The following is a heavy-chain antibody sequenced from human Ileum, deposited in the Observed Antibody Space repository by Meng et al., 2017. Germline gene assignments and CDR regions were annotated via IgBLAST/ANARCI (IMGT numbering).Heavy chain of an antibody. V-gene: IGHV4-59*01. J-gene: IGHJ4*02. CDR2: IYYSGST. CDR1: GGSISSYY. CDR3: ARDYCSSTTCALDY. Sequence: QVQLQESGPGLVKPSETLSLTCTVSGGSISSYYWSWLRQPPGKGLEWIGYIYYSGSTNYNPSLKRRVTISVDTSKNQFSLKLSSVTAADTAVYYCARDYCSSTTCALDYWGQGTLVTVSS. D-gene: IGHD2-2*01.